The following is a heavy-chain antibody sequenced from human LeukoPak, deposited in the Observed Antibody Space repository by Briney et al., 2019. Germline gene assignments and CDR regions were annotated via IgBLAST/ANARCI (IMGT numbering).Heavy chain of an antibody. CDR1: GGSISSSSYF. CDR2: IYYSGST. J-gene: IGHJ4*02. Sequence: SETLSLTCTVSGGSISSSSYFWGWIRQPPGKGLEWIGYIYYSGSTYYNPSLKSRVTMSVDTSKNQFSLKVSSVTAADTAVYYCARGGYRFDYWGQGTLVTVSS. CDR3: ARGGYRFDY. D-gene: IGHD6-25*01. V-gene: IGHV4-39*07.